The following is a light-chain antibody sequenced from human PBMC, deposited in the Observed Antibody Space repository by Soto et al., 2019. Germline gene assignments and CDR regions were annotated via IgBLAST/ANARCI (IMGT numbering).Light chain of an antibody. V-gene: IGLV2-23*02. CDR1: SSDVGCYNL. CDR2: EVS. J-gene: IGLJ2*01. Sequence: QSALTQPASVSGSPGQSITISCTGTSSDVGCYNLVSWYQQHPGKAPKLMIYEVSKRPSGVSNRFSGSKSGNTASLTISGLQAEDEADYYCCSYAGSSTRVVFGGGTKLTVL. CDR3: CSYAGSSTRVV.